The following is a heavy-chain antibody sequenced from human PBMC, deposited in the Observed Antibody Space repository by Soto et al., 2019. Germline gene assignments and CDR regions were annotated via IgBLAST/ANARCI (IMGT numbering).Heavy chain of an antibody. V-gene: IGHV6-1*01. CDR1: GDSVSSNSAA. Sequence: SQTLSLTCAISGDSVSSNSAAWNWIRQSPSRGLGWLGRTYYRSKWYNDYAVSVKSRITINPDTSKNQFSLQLNSVTPEDTAVYYCASEAVAGPYYYYGMDVWGNGTKVTVFS. CDR3: ASEAVAGPYYYYGMDV. D-gene: IGHD6-19*01. CDR2: TYYRSKWYN. J-gene: IGHJ6*04.